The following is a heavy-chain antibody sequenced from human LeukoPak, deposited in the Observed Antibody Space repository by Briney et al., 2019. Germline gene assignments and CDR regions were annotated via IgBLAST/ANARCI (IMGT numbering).Heavy chain of an antibody. CDR3: ARDPYSGNYGNYYYYYMDV. CDR2: ITSSGTYI. V-gene: IGHV3-21*01. CDR1: GFTFSSSS. J-gene: IGHJ6*03. D-gene: IGHD1-26*01. Sequence: SGGSLRLSCVASGFTFSSSSMNWVRQAPGRALEWVSSITSSGTYIFYADSVKGRFTISRDNAKNSLYLQMNSLGPEDTAVYYCARDPYSGNYGNYYYYYMDVWGKGTTVTISS.